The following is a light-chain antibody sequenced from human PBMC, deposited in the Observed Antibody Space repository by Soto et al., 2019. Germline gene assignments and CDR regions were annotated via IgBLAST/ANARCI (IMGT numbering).Light chain of an antibody. V-gene: IGKV3-15*01. J-gene: IGKJ1*01. Sequence: EILMTQSPATLAGSPGETVTLSCRASQSLSGNLAWYQQKPGQAPRLLIFRASTRATGVPARFGGRGSGTEFTLTISGLQSEEVAVYFCQRYSKGTPWTVGPETK. CDR3: QRYSKGTPWT. CDR1: QSLSGN. CDR2: RAS.